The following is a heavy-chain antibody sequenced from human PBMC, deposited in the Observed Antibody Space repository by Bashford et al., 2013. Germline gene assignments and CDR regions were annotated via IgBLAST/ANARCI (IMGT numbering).Heavy chain of an antibody. J-gene: IGHJ4*02. V-gene: IGHV4-34*01. CDR3: AGHHSGYIFL. D-gene: IGHD3-9*01. Sequence: SSETLSLTCAVYGGSFSGYYWSWIRQPPGKGLEWIGEINHSGSTNYNPSLKSRVTISVDTSKNQFSLTLTSVTAADTAVYYCAGHHSGYIFLWGQGTLVTVSS. CDR2: INHSGST. CDR1: GGSFSGYY.